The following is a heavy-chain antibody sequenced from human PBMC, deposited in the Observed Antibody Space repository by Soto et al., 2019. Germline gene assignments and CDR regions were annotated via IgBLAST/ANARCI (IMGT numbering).Heavy chain of an antibody. CDR1: GDSISNSYNY. D-gene: IGHD3-10*01. J-gene: IGHJ5*02. CDR2: IYYSGST. V-gene: IGHV4-39*01. Sequence: SETLSLTCTVSGDSISNSYNYWGWIRQPPGKGLEWIASIYYSGSTYYNPSLKSRVTISVDTSKNQFSLMLTSVTAADTAVYYCERVQGSPSMYHWFDPWGQGTQVTVSS. CDR3: ERVQGSPSMYHWFDP.